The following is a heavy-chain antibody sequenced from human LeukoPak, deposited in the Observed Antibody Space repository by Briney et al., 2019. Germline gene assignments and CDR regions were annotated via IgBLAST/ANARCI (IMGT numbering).Heavy chain of an antibody. CDR1: GFTFSSYS. CDR2: ISSSSSYI. V-gene: IGHV3-21*01. Sequence: GGSLRLSCAASGFTFSSYSMNWVRQAPGKGLEWVSSISSSSSYIYYADSVKGRFTISRDNAKNSLYLQMNSLRAEDTAVYYCARAKFEPYYFDYWGQGTLVTVSS. J-gene: IGHJ4*02. CDR3: ARAKFEPYYFDY. D-gene: IGHD3-10*01.